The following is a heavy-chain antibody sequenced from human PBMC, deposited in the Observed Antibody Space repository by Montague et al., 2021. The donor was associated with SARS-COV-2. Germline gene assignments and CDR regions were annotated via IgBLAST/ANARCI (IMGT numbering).Heavy chain of an antibody. D-gene: IGHD6-13*01. J-gene: IGHJ4*02. CDR3: VRGIEAAGPYDY. V-gene: IGHV6-1*01. CDR1: GDSVSSRSAT. Sequence: CAISGDSVSSRSATWNWIRPSPSSGLEWLGRTYYRSMWKSDYAXXXKSRIATNPDTSKNQFSLQLSSVTPEDTALYYCVRGIEAAGPYDYWGQGTLVTVSS. CDR2: TYYRSMWKS.